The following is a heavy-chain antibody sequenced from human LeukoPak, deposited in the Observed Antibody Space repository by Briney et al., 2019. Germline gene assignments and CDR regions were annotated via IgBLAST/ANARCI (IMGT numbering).Heavy chain of an antibody. CDR2: ISGSGGST. Sequence: QSGGSLRLSCAASGFTFSSYAMIWVRQAPGKGLEWVSAISGSGGSTYYADSVKGRFTISRDTSNNTLYMQMNSLRAEDTAVYYCAKDTSSWSALESWGQGTLVTVSS. CDR1: GFTFSSYA. V-gene: IGHV3-23*01. D-gene: IGHD6-13*01. CDR3: AKDTSSWSALES. J-gene: IGHJ4*02.